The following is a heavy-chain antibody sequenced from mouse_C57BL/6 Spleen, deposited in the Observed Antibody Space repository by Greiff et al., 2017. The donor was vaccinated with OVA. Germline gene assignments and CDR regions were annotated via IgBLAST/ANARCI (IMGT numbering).Heavy chain of an antibody. D-gene: IGHD1-1*01. V-gene: IGHV5-17*01. J-gene: IGHJ3*01. CDR1: GFTFSDYG. CDR2: LSSGSSTI. CDR3: ARPYYYGSSSFAY. Sequence: EVKLVESGGGLVKPGGSLKLSCAASGFTFSDYGMHWVRQAPEKGLEWVAYLSSGSSTIYYADTVKGRFTISRDNAKNTLFLQMTSLRSEDTAMDYCARPYYYGSSSFAYWGQGTLVTVSA.